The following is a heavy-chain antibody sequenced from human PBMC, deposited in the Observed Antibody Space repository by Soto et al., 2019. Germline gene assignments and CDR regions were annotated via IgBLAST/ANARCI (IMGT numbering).Heavy chain of an antibody. J-gene: IGHJ6*03. Sequence: QVQLQESGPGLVKPSETLSLTCSVSGGSIDGLYWSWVRQPPGRGLEWIGWIYYSGTTTCNPSLTTRVTMSVDTSKNQFSLNLSSVTAADTAIYYCARLRTHYYMDVWGRGTTVAVSS. CDR3: ARLRTHYYMDV. CDR1: GGSIDGLY. V-gene: IGHV4-59*08. CDR2: IYYSGTT.